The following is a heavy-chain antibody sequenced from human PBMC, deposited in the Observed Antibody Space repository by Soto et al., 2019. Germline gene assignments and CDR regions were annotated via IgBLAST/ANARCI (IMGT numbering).Heavy chain of an antibody. CDR3: ARSRQWELLPLFDP. D-gene: IGHD1-26*01. CDR2: IYYSGST. Sequence: PSETLSLTCTVSGGSISSGGYYWSWIRQHPGKGLEWIGYIYYSGSTYYNPSLKSRVTISVDTSKNQFSLKLSSVTAADTAVYYCARSRQWELLPLFDPWGQGTLVTVSS. J-gene: IGHJ5*02. V-gene: IGHV4-31*03. CDR1: GGSISSGGYY.